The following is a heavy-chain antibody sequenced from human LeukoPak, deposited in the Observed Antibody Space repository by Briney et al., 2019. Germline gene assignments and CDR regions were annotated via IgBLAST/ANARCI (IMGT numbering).Heavy chain of an antibody. Sequence: GGSLRLSCAASGFTFSDYYMSWIRQAPGKGLEWVSYISGNGKTIFYADSVKGRFTISRDNSKNTLYLQMNSLRAEDTAVYYCARDQRAATYSFDYWGQGTLVTVSS. CDR3: ARDQRAATYSFDY. V-gene: IGHV3-11*04. J-gene: IGHJ4*02. CDR1: GFTFSDYY. CDR2: ISGNGKTI. D-gene: IGHD2-21*01.